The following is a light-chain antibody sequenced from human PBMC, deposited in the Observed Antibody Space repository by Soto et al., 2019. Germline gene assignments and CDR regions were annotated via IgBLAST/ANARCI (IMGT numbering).Light chain of an antibody. J-gene: IGLJ2*01. Sequence: QSVLTQPPSVAGAPGQRVTITCTWSSSNIGGGHDVKWYQQLPGTAPKLLNFGTTSRPSRHSVSRSGSSASLAITGLQADDEADYYCHSYESSLRVSLFGVGTKLTVL. CDR3: HSYESSLRVSL. CDR1: SSNIGGGHD. CDR2: GTT. V-gene: IGLV1-40*01.